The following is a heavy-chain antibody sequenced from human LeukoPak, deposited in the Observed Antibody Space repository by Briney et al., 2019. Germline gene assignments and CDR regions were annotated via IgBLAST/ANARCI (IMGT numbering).Heavy chain of an antibody. CDR2: ISRSSTYI. CDR3: ARDLKVTGTDGAYHYYGMDV. CDR1: GFTFSSYT. V-gene: IGHV3-21*01. D-gene: IGHD2-21*02. J-gene: IGHJ6*02. Sequence: GGSLRLSCAASGFTFSSYTMNWVRQAPGKGLEWVSSISRSSTYIYYADSVKGRFTISRDNAQNSLYLQMNSLRAEDTAVYYCARDLKVTGTDGAYHYYGMDVWGHGTTVAVFS.